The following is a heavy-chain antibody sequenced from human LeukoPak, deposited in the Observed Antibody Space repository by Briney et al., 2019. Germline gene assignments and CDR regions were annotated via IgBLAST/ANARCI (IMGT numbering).Heavy chain of an antibody. CDR3: ARGDDGSGSYYND. CDR2: IYYSGST. V-gene: IGHV4-59*12. J-gene: IGHJ4*02. D-gene: IGHD3-10*01. CDR1: GGSISTYY. Sequence: SETLSLTCTDSGGSISTYYWSWIRQPPGKGLEWIGYIYYSGSTNYNPSLKSRVTISVDTSKNQFSLKLSSVTAADTAVYYCARGDDGSGSYYNDWRQGTLVTVSS.